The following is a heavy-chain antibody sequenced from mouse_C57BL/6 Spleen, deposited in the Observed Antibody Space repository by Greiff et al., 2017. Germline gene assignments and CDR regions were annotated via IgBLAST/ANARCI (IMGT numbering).Heavy chain of an antibody. V-gene: IGHV1-69*01. CDR3: ARGDYGSKRFDY. CDR1: GYTFTSYW. CDR2: IDPSDSYT. D-gene: IGHD1-1*01. J-gene: IGHJ2*03. Sequence: QVQLQQPGAELVMPGASVKLSCKASGYTFTSYWMHWVKQRPGQGLEWIGEIDPSDSYTNYNQKFKGKSTLTVDKSSSTAYMQLSSLTSEDSAVYYCARGDYGSKRFDYWGQGTSLTVYS.